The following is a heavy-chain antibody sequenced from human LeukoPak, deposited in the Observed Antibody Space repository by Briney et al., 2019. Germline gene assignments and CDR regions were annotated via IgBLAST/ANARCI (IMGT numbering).Heavy chain of an antibody. Sequence: SETLSLTSAVYGGSFSGYYWSWIRQPPGKGLEWIGEINHSGSTNYNPSLKSRVTISVDTSKNQFSLKLSSVTAADTAVYYCARVQGLRGFVHWGQGTLVTVSS. CDR1: GGSFSGYY. CDR2: INHSGST. D-gene: IGHD4-17*01. V-gene: IGHV4-34*01. CDR3: ARVQGLRGFVH. J-gene: IGHJ4*02.